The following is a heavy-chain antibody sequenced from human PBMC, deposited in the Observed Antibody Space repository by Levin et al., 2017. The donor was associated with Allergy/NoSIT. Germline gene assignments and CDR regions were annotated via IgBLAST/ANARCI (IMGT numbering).Heavy chain of an antibody. Sequence: GGSLRLSCKASGYTFTAYSIYWVRQAPGQGLEWMGVVHPMSGDTNYAQKFQGRVTMTRDTSSSTAYVELTSDDTAVYYCARGSPGKAFDYWGHGTLVTVSS. CDR1: GYTFTAYS. D-gene: IGHD1-1*01. V-gene: IGHV1-2*02. CDR2: VHPMSGDT. J-gene: IGHJ4*01. CDR3: ARGSPGKAFDY.